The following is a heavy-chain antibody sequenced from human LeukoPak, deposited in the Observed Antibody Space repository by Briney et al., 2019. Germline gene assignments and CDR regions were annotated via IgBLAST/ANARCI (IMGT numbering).Heavy chain of an antibody. CDR1: GFNFQYAW. D-gene: IGHD4-23*01. V-gene: IGHV3-15*01. J-gene: IGHJ4*02. Sequence: PGGSLRLSCAGSGFNFQYAWMTWVRQAPGKGLEWVGRIKSKRDGETTDYAALVKSRFSISRDDSKNTVYLQMNSLHTEDTAVYYCTSLVGSPTYWGQGTLVIVSS. CDR3: TSLVGSPTY. CDR2: IKSKRDGETT.